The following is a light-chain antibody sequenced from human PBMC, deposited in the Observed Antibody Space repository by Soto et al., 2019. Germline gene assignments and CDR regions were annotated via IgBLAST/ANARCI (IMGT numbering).Light chain of an antibody. CDR2: GNT. CDR1: SSNIGAGYD. Sequence: QSVLTQPTSVSGAPGQRVTISCTGSSSNIGAGYDVQWYQHLPGAAPRLLIYGNTNRPSGVPDRFSGSKSATSVSLAITGLQAEDEGDYYCQSYDNNQPWVFGGGTKVTVL. CDR3: QSYDNNQPWV. V-gene: IGLV1-40*01. J-gene: IGLJ3*02.